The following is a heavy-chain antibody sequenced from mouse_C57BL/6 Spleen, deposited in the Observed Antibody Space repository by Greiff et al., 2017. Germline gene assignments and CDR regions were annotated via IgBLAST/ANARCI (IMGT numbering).Heavy chain of an antibody. D-gene: IGHD2-4*01. V-gene: IGHV1-55*01. J-gene: IGHJ3*01. CDR2: IYPGSGST. Sequence: QVQLQQPGAELVKPGASVKMSCKASGYTFTSYWITWVKQRPGQGLEWLGEIYPGSGSTNYNEKFKSKATLTVDTSSSTAYMQLRSLTSEDSAVYYCARGYYDDAGFAYWGQGTLVTVSA. CDR3: ARGYYDDAGFAY. CDR1: GYTFTSYW.